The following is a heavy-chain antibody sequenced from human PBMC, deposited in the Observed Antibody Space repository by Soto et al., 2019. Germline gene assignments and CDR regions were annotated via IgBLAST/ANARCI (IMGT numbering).Heavy chain of an antibody. CDR1: GYTFTSYG. D-gene: IGHD6-13*01. V-gene: IGHV1-18*01. J-gene: IGHJ4*02. Sequence: GASVKVSCEASGYTFTSYGISWVRQAPGQGLEWMGWISAYNGNTNYAQKLQGRVTMTTDTSTSTAYMELRSLRSDDTAVYYCAREFPPPLSGASGSWYIPPFDWGQGTLVTVSS. CDR3: AREFPPPLSGASGSWYIPPFD. CDR2: ISAYNGNT.